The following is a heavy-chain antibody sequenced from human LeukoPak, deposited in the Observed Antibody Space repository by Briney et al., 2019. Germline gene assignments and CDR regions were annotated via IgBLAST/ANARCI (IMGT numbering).Heavy chain of an antibody. Sequence: RGSLRLSCAASGFSISGYGMHWVRQAPGKGPQWLTFISYDGNKKYYNDAVKGRFTVSRDNSKNTLFLQMNALTVEDTAVYHCAKPLGSGGFGEFAPFDYWGLGTLVTVSS. CDR1: GFSISGYG. V-gene: IGHV3-30*18. CDR2: ISYDGNKK. D-gene: IGHD3-10*01. J-gene: IGHJ4*02. CDR3: AKPLGSGGFGEFAPFDY.